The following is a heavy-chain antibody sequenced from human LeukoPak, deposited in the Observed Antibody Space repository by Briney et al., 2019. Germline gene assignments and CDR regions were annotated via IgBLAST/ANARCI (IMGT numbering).Heavy chain of an antibody. D-gene: IGHD3-10*01. CDR3: ARLVELLLWFGESYYFDY. V-gene: IGHV4-61*01. CDR1: GGSISSNSYY. CDR2: IYYSGST. Sequence: KSSETLSLTCTVSGGSISSNSYYWSWIRQPPGKGLEWIGYIYYSGSTNYNPSLKSRVTISVDTSKNQFSLKLSSVTAADTAVYYCARLVELLLWFGESYYFDYWGQGTLVTVSS. J-gene: IGHJ4*02.